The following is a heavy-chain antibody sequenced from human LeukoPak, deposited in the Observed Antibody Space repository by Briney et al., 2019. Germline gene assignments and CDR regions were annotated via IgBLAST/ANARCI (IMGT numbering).Heavy chain of an antibody. CDR2: ISSSSSYI. J-gene: IGHJ6*02. D-gene: IGHD3-22*01. CDR1: GFTFSSYS. V-gene: IGHV3-21*01. Sequence: GGTLRLSCAASGFTFSSYSMNWVRQAPGKGLEWVSSISSSSSYIYYADSVKGRFTISRDNAKNSLYLQMNSLRAEDTAVYYCARHYDSSGYYRGSYYYGMDVWGQGTTVTVSS. CDR3: ARHYDSSGYYRGSYYYGMDV.